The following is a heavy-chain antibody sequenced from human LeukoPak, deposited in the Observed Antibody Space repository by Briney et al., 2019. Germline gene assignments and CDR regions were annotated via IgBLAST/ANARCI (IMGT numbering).Heavy chain of an antibody. CDR2: IRYDGDNK. CDR3: VKDPLGGSRVDY. CDR1: GFTFSSYG. Sequence: GGSLRLSCAASGFTFSSYGMHWVRQAPGKGLEWVSFIRYDGDNKYYADSVKGRFTISRDNSKNTLYLQMNSLRAEDTAIYYCVKDPLGGSRVDYWGQGSLVTVSS. D-gene: IGHD3-16*01. V-gene: IGHV3-30*02. J-gene: IGHJ4*02.